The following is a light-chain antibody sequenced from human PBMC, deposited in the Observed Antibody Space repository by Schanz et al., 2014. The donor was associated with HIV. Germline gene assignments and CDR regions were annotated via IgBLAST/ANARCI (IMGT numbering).Light chain of an antibody. CDR1: SSDVGGYNY. J-gene: IGLJ1*01. CDR3: SSLSTSGAPV. CDR2: DVS. Sequence: QSALTQPASVSGSPGQSITISCTGTSSDVGGYNYVSWYQQLPGKAPTLIIYDVSSRPSGVSDRFAASKSGNTASLTISGLQAEDEADYYCSSLSTSGAPVFGTGTKLTVL. V-gene: IGLV2-14*03.